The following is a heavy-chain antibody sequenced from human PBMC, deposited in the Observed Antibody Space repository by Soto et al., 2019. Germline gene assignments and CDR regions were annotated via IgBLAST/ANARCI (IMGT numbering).Heavy chain of an antibody. D-gene: IGHD3-22*01. CDR2: IIPIFGTA. CDR1: GGTFSSYA. J-gene: IGHJ5*02. V-gene: IGHV1-69*01. CDR3: ARDYYDSSGYYYVGWFDP. Sequence: QVQLVQSGAEVQKPGSSVKVSCKASGGTFSSYAISWVRQAPGQGLEWMGGIIPIFGTANYAQKFQGRVTITADESTSTAYMELSSLRSEDTAVYYCARDYYDSSGYYYVGWFDPWGQGTLVTVSS.